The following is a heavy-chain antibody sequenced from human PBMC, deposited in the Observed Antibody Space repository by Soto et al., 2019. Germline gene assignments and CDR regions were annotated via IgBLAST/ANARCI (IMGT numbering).Heavy chain of an antibody. CDR1: GFTFSSYG. CDR2: ISYDGSNK. V-gene: IGHV3-30*18. Sequence: PGGSLRLSCAASGFTFSSYGMHWVRQAPGKGLEWVAVISYDGSNKYYADSVKGRFTISRDSSKNTLYLQMNSLRAEDTAVYYCAKGPPGYSSGWYCDYWGQGTLVTVSS. CDR3: AKGPPGYSSGWYCDY. D-gene: IGHD6-19*01. J-gene: IGHJ4*02.